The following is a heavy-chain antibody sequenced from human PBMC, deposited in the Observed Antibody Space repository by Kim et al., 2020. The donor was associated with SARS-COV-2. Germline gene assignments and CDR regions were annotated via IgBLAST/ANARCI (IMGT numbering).Heavy chain of an antibody. Sequence: GGSLRLSCAASGFTFSNYWMHWVRQAPGKGLVWVSRINSDGSTSYADSVKGRFTISRDNAKKTLYLQMNSLRADDTAVYYCASGYDGGNSVLLFDYWGQGTLVTVSS. J-gene: IGHJ4*02. D-gene: IGHD5-12*01. CDR2: INSDGST. CDR1: GFTFSNYW. CDR3: ASGYDGGNSVLLFDY. V-gene: IGHV3-74*01.